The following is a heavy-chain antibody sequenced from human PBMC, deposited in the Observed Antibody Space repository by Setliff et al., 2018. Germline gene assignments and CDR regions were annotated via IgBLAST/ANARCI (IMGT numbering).Heavy chain of an antibody. Sequence: PGGSLRLSCAASGFIFSFHSMNWVRQAPGKGLEWVSYISSSSSTIYYADSVKGRFAISRDNAKNSLYLQMNSLRAEDTAVYYCAREGVGFRFHYAYMDVWGKGTTVTVSS. V-gene: IGHV3-48*01. J-gene: IGHJ6*03. D-gene: IGHD3-10*01. CDR1: GFIFSFHS. CDR2: ISSSSSTI. CDR3: AREGVGFRFHYAYMDV.